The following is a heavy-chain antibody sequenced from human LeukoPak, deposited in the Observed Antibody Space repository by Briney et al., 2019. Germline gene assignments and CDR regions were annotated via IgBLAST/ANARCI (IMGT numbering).Heavy chain of an antibody. CDR2: ISTSGSTI. Sequence: QPGGSLRLSCEASGFSLSSYEMNWVSQAPGKGLEWVSYISTSGSTIYYADSVKGRFTISRDNAKNSLYLQMNSLRAEDTAVYYCARASSGWIDYWGQGTLVIVSS. CDR1: GFSLSSYE. J-gene: IGHJ4*02. D-gene: IGHD6-19*01. V-gene: IGHV3-48*03. CDR3: ARASSGWIDY.